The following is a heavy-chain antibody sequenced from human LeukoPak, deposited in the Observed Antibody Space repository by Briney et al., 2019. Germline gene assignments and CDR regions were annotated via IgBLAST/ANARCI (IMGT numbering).Heavy chain of an antibody. J-gene: IGHJ4*02. Sequence: GGSLRLSCAASGFTFSSYAMSWVRQAPGKGLEWVAFIRYDGSNKYYADSVKGRFTISRDNSKNTLYLQMNSLRAEDTAVYYCAKGRRDLFYYFDYWGQGTLVTVSS. D-gene: IGHD2/OR15-2a*01. CDR1: GFTFSSYA. V-gene: IGHV3-30*02. CDR3: AKGRRDLFYYFDY. CDR2: IRYDGSNK.